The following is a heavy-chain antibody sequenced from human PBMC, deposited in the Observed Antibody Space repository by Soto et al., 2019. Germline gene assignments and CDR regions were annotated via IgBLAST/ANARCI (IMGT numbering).Heavy chain of an antibody. Sequence: GGSLRLSCAASGFTFSSYAMSWVRQAPGKGLEWVSAISGSGDSTYYADSVKVRFAISRDNSRNTLDLQMNSLRADDTAVYYCAKNYFFDSWGQGTPVTVSS. CDR2: ISGSGDST. CDR3: AKNYFFDS. V-gene: IGHV3-23*01. J-gene: IGHJ4*02. CDR1: GFTFSSYA.